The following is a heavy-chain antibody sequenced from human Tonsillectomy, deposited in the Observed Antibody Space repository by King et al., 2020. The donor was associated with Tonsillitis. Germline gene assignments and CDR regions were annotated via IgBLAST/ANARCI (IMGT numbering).Heavy chain of an antibody. V-gene: IGHV1-3*01. J-gene: IGHJ4*02. D-gene: IGHD3-22*01. CDR3: ARDSQYYDV. CDR1: GYTFANYG. Sequence: QLVQSGAEVKKPGASVKVSCQASGYTFANYGIHWVRQAPGQRLEWMGWINRDNDNTKYSQRFQGRVTIIRDTPASTVYMELSSLRSEDTAVYFCARDSQYYDVWGQGTLVTVSS. CDR2: INRDNDNT.